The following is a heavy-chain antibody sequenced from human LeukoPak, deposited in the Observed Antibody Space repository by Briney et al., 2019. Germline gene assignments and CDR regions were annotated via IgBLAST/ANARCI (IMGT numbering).Heavy chain of an antibody. CDR1: GFTFRSYA. CDR2: ISYDGSNK. J-gene: IGHJ4*02. D-gene: IGHD3-9*01. V-gene: IGHV3-30*04. CDR3: ARAPRRLVPNYFDY. Sequence: GGSLRLSCAASGFTFRSYAMHWVRQAPGKGLEWVAVISYDGSNKYYADSVKGRFTISRDNSKNTLYLQMNSLRAEDTAVYYCARAPRRLVPNYFDYWGQGTLVTVSS.